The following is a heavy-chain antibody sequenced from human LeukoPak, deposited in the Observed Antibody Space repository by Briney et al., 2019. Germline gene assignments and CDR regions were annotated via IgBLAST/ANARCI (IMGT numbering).Heavy chain of an antibody. CDR1: GFTFSTYS. Sequence: PGGSLRLSCAASGFTFSTYSMNWVRQAPGKGLEWVSSISSGSSYIYYADSVRGRFTISRDNAKKSLYLQMNSLRAEDTAVYYCGRSPYGSGSYYVDYWGQGTLVTVSS. CDR2: ISSGSSYI. D-gene: IGHD3-10*01. V-gene: IGHV3-21*01. CDR3: GRSPYGSGSYYVDY. J-gene: IGHJ4*02.